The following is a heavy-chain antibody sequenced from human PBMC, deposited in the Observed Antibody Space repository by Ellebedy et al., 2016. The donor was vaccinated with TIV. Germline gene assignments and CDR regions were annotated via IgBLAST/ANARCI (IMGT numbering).Heavy chain of an antibody. CDR3: ARDWERTPEYCSGGSCHGWIDP. CDR2: INPSGGST. D-gene: IGHD2-15*01. J-gene: IGHJ5*02. V-gene: IGHV1-46*01. CDR1: GYTFTSYY. Sequence: AASVKVSCKASGYTFTSYYMHWVRQAPGQGLEWMGIINPSGGSTSYAQKFQGRVTMTRDTSTSTVYMELSSLRSEDTAVYYCARDWERTPEYCSGGSCHGWIDPWGQGTLVTVSS.